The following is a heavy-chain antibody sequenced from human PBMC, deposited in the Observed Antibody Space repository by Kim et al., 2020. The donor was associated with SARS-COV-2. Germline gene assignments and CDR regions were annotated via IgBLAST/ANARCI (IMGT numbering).Heavy chain of an antibody. J-gene: IGHJ5*02. Sequence: YYADSENGRYTISRDNAKNSLYLQMNSLRAEDTTVYYCAGGFRVGIMVSWGQGTLVTFSS. CDR3: AGGFRVGIMVS. V-gene: IGHV3-11*01. D-gene: IGHD3-16*01.